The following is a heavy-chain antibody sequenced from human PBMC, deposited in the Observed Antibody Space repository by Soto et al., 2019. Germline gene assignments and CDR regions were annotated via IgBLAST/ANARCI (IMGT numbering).Heavy chain of an antibody. V-gene: IGHV3-53*01. CDR1: GFSVGGNY. D-gene: IGHD2-21*01. Sequence: EERLVQSGGGLVQPGGSLRLSCAASGFSVGGNYMSWVRQAPGKGLELVSLIYSGGNPFYADSMKGRFTLSRDNSNNMLYLQLDSLRAEATAVYYCARGPNSDCWGQGTLVIVAS. CDR2: IYSGGNP. J-gene: IGHJ4*02. CDR3: ARGPNSDC.